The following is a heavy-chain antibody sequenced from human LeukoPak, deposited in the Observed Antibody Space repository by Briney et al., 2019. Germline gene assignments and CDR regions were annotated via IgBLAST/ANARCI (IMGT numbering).Heavy chain of an antibody. Sequence: PSETLSLTCAVSGGSISSSNWWSWVRQPPGKGLEWIGEIYHSGSTNYNPSLKSRVTISVDKSKNQFSLKLSSVTAADTAVYYCARDLRTITMVRGGQNHYYYYGMAVWGQGTTVTVS. CDR2: IYHSGST. CDR1: GGSISSSNW. CDR3: ARDLRTITMVRGGQNHYYYYGMAV. J-gene: IGHJ6*02. V-gene: IGHV4-4*02. D-gene: IGHD3-10*01.